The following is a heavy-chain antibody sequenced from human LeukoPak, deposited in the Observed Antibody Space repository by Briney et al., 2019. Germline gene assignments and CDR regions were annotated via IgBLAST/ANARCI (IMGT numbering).Heavy chain of an antibody. CDR3: AKASDYGGKRAHDAFDI. CDR2: ISYDGSNK. CDR1: GFTFSSYG. D-gene: IGHD4-23*01. V-gene: IGHV3-30*18. J-gene: IGHJ3*02. Sequence: PGGSLRLSCAASGFTFSSYGMHWVRQAPGKGLEWVAVISYDGSNKYYADSVKGRFTISRDNSKNTLYLQMNSLRAEDTAVYYCAKASDYGGKRAHDAFDIWGQGTMATVSS.